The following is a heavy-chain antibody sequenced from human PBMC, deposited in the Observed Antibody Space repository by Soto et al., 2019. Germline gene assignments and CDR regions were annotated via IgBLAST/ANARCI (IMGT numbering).Heavy chain of an antibody. CDR2: ISYDGSNK. CDR3: ARDTRGYSYGLGWFDP. V-gene: IGHV3-30-3*01. J-gene: IGHJ5*02. Sequence: PGGSLRLSCAASGFTFSSYAMHWVRQAPGKGLEWVAVISYDGSNKYYADSVKGRFTISRDNSKNTLYLQMNSLRAEDTAVYYCARDTRGYSYGLGWFDPWGQGTLVTSPQ. D-gene: IGHD5-18*01. CDR1: GFTFSSYA.